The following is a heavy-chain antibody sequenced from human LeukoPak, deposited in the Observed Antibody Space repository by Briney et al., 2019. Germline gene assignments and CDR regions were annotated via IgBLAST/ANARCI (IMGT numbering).Heavy chain of an antibody. D-gene: IGHD3-22*01. Sequence: PSQTLSLTCTVSGGSISSGSYYWSWIRQPAGTGLEWIGRIYTSGSTNYNPSLKSRVTISVDTSKNQFSLKLSSVTAADTAVYYCASTGDSSGYYPPYYYYGMDVWGQGTTVTVSS. CDR1: GGSISSGSYY. CDR3: ASTGDSSGYYPPYYYYGMDV. CDR2: IYTSGST. J-gene: IGHJ6*02. V-gene: IGHV4-61*02.